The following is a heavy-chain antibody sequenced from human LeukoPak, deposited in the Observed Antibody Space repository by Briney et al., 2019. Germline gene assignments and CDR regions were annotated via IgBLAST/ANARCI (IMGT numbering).Heavy chain of an antibody. CDR1: GGSISSSNW. V-gene: IGHV4-4*02. CDR2: IYHSGST. D-gene: IGHD1-26*01. J-gene: IGHJ4*02. CDR3: ARVSSGATTVDY. Sequence: SETLSLTCAVSGGSISSSNWWSWVRQPPGKGLEWIGEIYHSGSTNYNPSLKSRVTISVDKSKNQFSLKLSSVTAVDTAVYYCARVSSGATTVDYWGQGTLATVSS.